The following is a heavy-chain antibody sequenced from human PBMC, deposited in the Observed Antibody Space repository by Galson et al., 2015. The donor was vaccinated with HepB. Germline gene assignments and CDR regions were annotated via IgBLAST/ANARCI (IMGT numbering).Heavy chain of an antibody. J-gene: IGHJ3*02. CDR2: IYPGDSDT. CDR3: ARPTNYYDSSGYYRSDAFDI. Sequence: QSGAEVKKPGESLEISCKGSGYSFTSYWIGWVRQMPGKGLEWMGIIYPGDSDTRYSPSFQGQVTISADKSISTAYLQWSSLKASDTAMYYCARPTNYYDSSGYYRSDAFDIWGQGTMVTVSS. D-gene: IGHD3-22*01. CDR1: GYSFTSYW. V-gene: IGHV5-51*01.